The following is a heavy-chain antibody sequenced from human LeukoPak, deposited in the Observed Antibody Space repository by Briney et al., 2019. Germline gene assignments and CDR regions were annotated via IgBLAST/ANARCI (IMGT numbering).Heavy chain of an antibody. J-gene: IGHJ4*02. CDR1: GFTFSSYW. D-gene: IGHD3-16*01. CDR3: AVLAATDRGRFDY. CDR2: INSDGSST. Sequence: GRSLRLSCAASGFTFSSYWMHWVRHAPGKGLVWVSRINSDGSSTSYADSVKGRFTISRDNAKNTLYLQMNSLRAEDTAVYYCAVLAATDRGRFDYWGQGTLVTVSS. V-gene: IGHV3-74*01.